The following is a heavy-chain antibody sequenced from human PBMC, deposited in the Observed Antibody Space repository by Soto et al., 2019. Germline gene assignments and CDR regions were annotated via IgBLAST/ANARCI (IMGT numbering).Heavy chain of an antibody. CDR1: GYMFTKSA. CDR3: ARDGVAAGNINFDY. CDR2: ISGDSGNT. J-gene: IGHJ4*01. D-gene: IGHD6-19*01. Sequence: ASVKVSCKASGYMFTKSAMHWVRQAPGQRLEWMGWISGDSGNTKYSPKLQDRVTITRDTSASTAYMELSSLRSEDTALYYCARDGVAAGNINFDYWGKGTLV. V-gene: IGHV1-3*01.